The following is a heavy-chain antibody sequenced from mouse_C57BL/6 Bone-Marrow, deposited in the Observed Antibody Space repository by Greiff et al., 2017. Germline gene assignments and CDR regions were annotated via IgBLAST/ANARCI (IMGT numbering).Heavy chain of an antibody. Sequence: QVQLQQSGAELARPGASVKMSCKASGYTFTSYTMHWVKQRPGQGLEWIGYINPSSGYTKYNQKFQDKATLTADKSSSTAYMQLSSLTSEDSAVYYCARSGDYDCYYWGQGTTLTVSS. CDR2: INPSSGYT. D-gene: IGHD2-4*01. CDR3: ARSGDYDCYY. J-gene: IGHJ2*01. V-gene: IGHV1-4*01. CDR1: GYTFTSYT.